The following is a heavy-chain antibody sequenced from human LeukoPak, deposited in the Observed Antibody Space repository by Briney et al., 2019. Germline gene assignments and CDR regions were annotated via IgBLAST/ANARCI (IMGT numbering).Heavy chain of an antibody. D-gene: IGHD3-16*01. V-gene: IGHV4-4*02. CDR1: GDSITNDNW. J-gene: IGHJ4*02. Sequence: KPSETLSLTCGVSGDSITNDNWWTWVRQPPGKGLEWIGQIHHGGTTIYNPSLKSRVTMSVDKSKNQFSLKLISMTAADTAVYYCARDLGKSALDYFDYWGQGTVVTVSS. CDR2: IHHGGTT. CDR3: ARDLGKSALDYFDY.